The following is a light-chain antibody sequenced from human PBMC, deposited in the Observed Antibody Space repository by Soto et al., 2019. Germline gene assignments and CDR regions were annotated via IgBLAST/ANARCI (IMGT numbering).Light chain of an antibody. V-gene: IGKV3-15*01. CDR3: QQYSNLPRT. CDR2: GAS. J-gene: IGKJ1*01. CDR1: RSVSSN. Sequence: EIVRTQSQATLSVSPGERATLSCRASRSVSSNLAWYQQKPGQAPRLLIYGASTRATDIPPRFSGSGSGTECTRTISSLQSEDFAVYYCQQYSNLPRTFGQGTKVEIK.